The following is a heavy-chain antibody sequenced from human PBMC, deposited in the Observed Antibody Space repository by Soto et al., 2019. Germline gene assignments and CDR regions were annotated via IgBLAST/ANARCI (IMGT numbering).Heavy chain of an antibody. Sequence: SETLSLTCTVSGGSISSSSYYWGWIRQPPGKGLECMGSIYYSGSTYYNPALKSRVTISVDTSKNQFSLKLSSVTAADTAVYYCARRLYYDSSGFEGGGMDVWGQGTTVTVS. J-gene: IGHJ6*01. V-gene: IGHV4-39*01. CDR1: GGSISSSSYY. CDR2: IYYSGST. D-gene: IGHD3-22*01. CDR3: ARRLYYDSSGFEGGGMDV.